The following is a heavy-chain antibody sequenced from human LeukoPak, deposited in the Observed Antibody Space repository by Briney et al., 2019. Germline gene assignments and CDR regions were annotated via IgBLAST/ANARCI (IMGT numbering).Heavy chain of an antibody. V-gene: IGHV4-4*07. CDR1: GGSISGYY. Sequence: SETLSLTCTVSGGSISGYYWSWIRQPAGKGLEWIGRIYTSGSTNYNPSLKSRVTMSVDTSKNQFSLKLSSVTAADTAVYYCARSYYDYVWGSYPYFDYWGQGTLVTVSS. CDR2: IYTSGST. J-gene: IGHJ4*02. D-gene: IGHD3-16*02. CDR3: ARSYYDYVWGSYPYFDY.